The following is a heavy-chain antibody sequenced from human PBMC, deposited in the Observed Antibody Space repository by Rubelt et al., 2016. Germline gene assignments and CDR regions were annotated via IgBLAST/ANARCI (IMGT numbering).Heavy chain of an antibody. D-gene: IGHD3-3*01. V-gene: IGHV4-4*02. Sequence: GLECIGEIYHGGSTNYNPSLKSRVTISVEKSKNQFSLKLISVTAADTSVYYCARRSEPVHPYGMDVWGQGTTVTVSS. J-gene: IGHJ6*02. CDR3: ARRSEPVHPYGMDV. CDR2: IYHGGST.